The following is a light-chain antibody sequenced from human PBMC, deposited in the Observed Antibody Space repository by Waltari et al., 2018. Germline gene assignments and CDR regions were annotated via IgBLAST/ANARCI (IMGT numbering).Light chain of an antibody. CDR2: GAS. CDR3: QQFGSSPPWT. CDR1: QSVTNDY. J-gene: IGKJ1*01. V-gene: IGKV3-20*01. Sequence: EIVLTQSPGTLSLSPGERATLSCRASQSVTNDYVAWYQQKPGQAPRLLIYGASSRATGIPDRFSGSGSGTDFTLTITRLEPEDFAVYYCQQFGSSPPWTFGQGTKLEIK.